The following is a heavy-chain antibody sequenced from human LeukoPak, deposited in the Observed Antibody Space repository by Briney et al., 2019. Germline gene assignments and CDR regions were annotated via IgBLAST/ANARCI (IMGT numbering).Heavy chain of an antibody. Sequence: PGGSLRLSCAASGFTFSDYYMSWIRRAPGKGLEWVSYISSSGSTIYYADSVKGRFTISRDNAKNSLYLQMNSLRAEDTAVYYCARDSGYEPINYYYYYGMDVWGQGTTVTVSS. D-gene: IGHD5-12*01. CDR2: ISSSGSTI. CDR1: GFTFSDYY. CDR3: ARDSGYEPINYYYYYGMDV. J-gene: IGHJ6*02. V-gene: IGHV3-11*01.